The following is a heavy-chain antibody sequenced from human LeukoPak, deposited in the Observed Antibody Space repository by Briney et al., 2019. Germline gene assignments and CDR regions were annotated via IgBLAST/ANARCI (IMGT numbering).Heavy chain of an antibody. D-gene: IGHD3-3*01. CDR3: ARTYYDFWSGYGRWFDP. J-gene: IGHJ5*02. V-gene: IGHV4-34*01. CDR2: INHSGST. CDR1: GGSFSGYY. Sequence: PSETLSLTCAVHGGSFSGYYWSWIRQAPGKGLEWIGEINHSGSTNYNPSLKSRVTISVDTSKNQFSLKLSSVTAADTAVYYCARTYYDFWSGYGRWFDPWGQGTLVTVSS.